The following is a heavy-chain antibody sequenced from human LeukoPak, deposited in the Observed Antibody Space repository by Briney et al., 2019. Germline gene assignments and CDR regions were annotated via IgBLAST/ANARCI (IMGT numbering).Heavy chain of an antibody. Sequence: GGSLRLSCAASGFTVSSNHMSWVRQAPGKGLEWVSVIYNGGGTYYADSVKGRFTISRDNSKNTLDLQMNSLRAEDTAVYYCAIQRGYSGYDWGQGTLVTVSS. J-gene: IGHJ1*01. CDR2: IYNGGGT. CDR1: GFTVSSNH. CDR3: AIQRGYSGYD. V-gene: IGHV3-66*01. D-gene: IGHD5-12*01.